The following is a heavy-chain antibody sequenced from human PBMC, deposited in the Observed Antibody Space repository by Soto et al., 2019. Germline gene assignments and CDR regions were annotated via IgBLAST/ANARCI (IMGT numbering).Heavy chain of an antibody. CDR1: GGSISSGGYY. D-gene: IGHD2-2*01. Sequence: SETLSLTCTVSGGSISSGGYYWSWIRQHPGKGLEWIGYIYYSGSTYYNPSLKSRVTISVDTSKNQFSLKLSSVTAADTAVYYCARDFRGDCSSTSCPFLYGMDVWGQGTTVTVSS. CDR2: IYYSGST. CDR3: ARDFRGDCSSTSCPFLYGMDV. J-gene: IGHJ6*02. V-gene: IGHV4-31*03.